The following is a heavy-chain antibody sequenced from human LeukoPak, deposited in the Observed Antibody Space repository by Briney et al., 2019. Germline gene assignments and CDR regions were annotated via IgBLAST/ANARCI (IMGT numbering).Heavy chain of an antibody. CDR2: ITGSGGST. V-gene: IGHV3-23*01. CDR3: ARLVIAVADLDAFDI. CDR1: GFTFSTYG. Sequence: PGGSLRLSCAASGFTFSTYGMSWVRQAPGKGLEWAAAITGSGGSTFYADSVKGRFTISRDNSKNTLYLQMNSLRAEDTAVYYCARLVIAVADLDAFDIWGQGTMVTVSS. D-gene: IGHD6-19*01. J-gene: IGHJ3*02.